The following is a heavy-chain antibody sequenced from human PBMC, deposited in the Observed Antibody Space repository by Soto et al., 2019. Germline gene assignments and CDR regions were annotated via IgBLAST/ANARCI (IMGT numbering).Heavy chain of an antibody. CDR2: ILSSSGSI. D-gene: IGHD6-6*01. V-gene: IGHV3-21*01. CDR1: GVTFSSFS. J-gene: IGHJ6*03. CDR3: ARDSGDQLVRRGFYYYYMDV. Sequence: EVQLVESGGGLVKPGGSLRLSCAASGVTFSSFSFNWVRQAPGKGLEWVSFILSSSGSIYYPDSVKGRFTISRDNAKKSLYLQMNSLKDEDTAVYYCARDSGDQLVRRGFYYYYMDVWGKGTTVTVAS.